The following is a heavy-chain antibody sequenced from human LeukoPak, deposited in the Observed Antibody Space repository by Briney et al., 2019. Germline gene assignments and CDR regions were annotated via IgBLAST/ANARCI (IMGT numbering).Heavy chain of an antibody. CDR1: GGSISSSSYY. V-gene: IGHV4-39*01. Sequence: SETLSLTCTVSGGSISSSSYYWGWIRQPPGTGLEWIGSIYYSGSTYYNPSLKSRVTISVDTSKNQFSLKLSSVTAADTAVYYCARALITPTRYFDYWGQGTLVTVSS. CDR3: ARALITPTRYFDY. J-gene: IGHJ4*02. D-gene: IGHD3-16*01. CDR2: IYYSGST.